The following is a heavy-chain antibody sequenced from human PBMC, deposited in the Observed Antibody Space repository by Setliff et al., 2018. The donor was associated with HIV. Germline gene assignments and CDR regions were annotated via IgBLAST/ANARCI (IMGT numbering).Heavy chain of an antibody. J-gene: IGHJ4*02. CDR2: IFHSGDT. CDR3: ATRPRIAARPFDY. D-gene: IGHD6-6*01. Sequence: SETLSLTCSVSGVSVGSGDYYWHWIRQHPEKALEWIGYIFHSGDTYCNPSLKSRISMSVDTSKNQFSLELTSLTAADTAVYYCATRPRIAARPFDYWGQGMLVTGSS. V-gene: IGHV4-31*03. CDR1: GVSVGSGDYY.